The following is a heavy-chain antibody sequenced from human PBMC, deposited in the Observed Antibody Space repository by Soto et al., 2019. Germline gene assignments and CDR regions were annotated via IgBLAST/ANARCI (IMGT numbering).Heavy chain of an antibody. Sequence: QVPLVESGGGVVQPGRSLRLSCAASGFTFSSYGMHWVRQAPGKGLEWVAVISYDGSNKYYADSVKGRFTISRDNSKNTLYLQMNSLSAEDTAVYYCAIYSSGWYPLDYWGQGTLVTVSS. J-gene: IGHJ4*02. CDR1: GFTFSSYG. V-gene: IGHV3-30*03. CDR3: AIYSSGWYPLDY. D-gene: IGHD6-19*01. CDR2: ISYDGSNK.